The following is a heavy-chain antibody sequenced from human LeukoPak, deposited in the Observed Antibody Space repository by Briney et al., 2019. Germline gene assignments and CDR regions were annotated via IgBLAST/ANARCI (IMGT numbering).Heavy chain of an antibody. CDR2: INSDGSST. D-gene: IGHD6-13*01. V-gene: IGHV3-74*01. Sequence: GGSLRLSCAASGFTFSSYWMHWVRQAPGRGLVWVSRINSDGSSTSYADSVKGRFTISRDNAKNTLYLQMNSLRAEDTAVYYCARDHVAAAGTGLDYWGQGTLVTVSS. CDR3: ARDHVAAAGTGLDY. J-gene: IGHJ4*02. CDR1: GFTFSSYW.